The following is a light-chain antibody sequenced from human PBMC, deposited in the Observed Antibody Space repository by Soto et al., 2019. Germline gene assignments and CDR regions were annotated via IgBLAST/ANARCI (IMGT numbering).Light chain of an antibody. J-gene: IGLJ1*01. CDR2: DNN. CDR3: QVWDGTTDNLYV. CDR1: NIGVKS. V-gene: IGLV3-21*02. Sequence: SYELTQPPSLSVAPGQTARVTCGGTNIGVKSVHWYQQRPGQAPVLVVYDNNDRPSGIPERFSGSNSGNTATLTISRVEAGDEADYYCQVWDGTTDNLYVFGTGTKVTVL.